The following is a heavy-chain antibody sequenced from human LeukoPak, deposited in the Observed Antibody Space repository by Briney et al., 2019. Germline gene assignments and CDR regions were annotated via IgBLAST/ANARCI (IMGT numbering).Heavy chain of an antibody. CDR1: GGSISSSSYY. CDR3: ASNAVAGTGY. CDR2: IYYSGST. Sequence: SETLSLTCTVSGGSISSSSYYWGWIRQPPGKGLEWIGSIYYSGSTYYNPSLKSRVTISVDTSKNQFSLKLSSVTAADTAVYYCASNAVAGTGYWGQGTLVTVSS. V-gene: IGHV4-39*07. D-gene: IGHD6-19*01. J-gene: IGHJ4*02.